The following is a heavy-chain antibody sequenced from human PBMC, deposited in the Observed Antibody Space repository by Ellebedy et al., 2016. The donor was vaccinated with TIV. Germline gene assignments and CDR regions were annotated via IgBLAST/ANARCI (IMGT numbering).Heavy chain of an antibody. V-gene: IGHV4-39*01. J-gene: IGHJ5*02. CDR1: GGSISSSSYY. CDR3: ARRSVTTGFDP. CDR2: IYYSGST. D-gene: IGHD4-17*01. Sequence: MPSETLSLTCTVSGGSISSSSYYWGWIRQPPGKGLEWIGSIYYSGSTYYNPSLKSRVTISVDTSKNQFSLKLSSVTAADTAVYYCARRSVTTGFDPWGQGTLVTVSS.